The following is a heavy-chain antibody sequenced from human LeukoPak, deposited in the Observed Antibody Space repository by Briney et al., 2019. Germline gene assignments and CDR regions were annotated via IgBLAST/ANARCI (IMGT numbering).Heavy chain of an antibody. CDR1: GGSFSGYS. V-gene: IGHV4-34*01. J-gene: IGHJ4*02. D-gene: IGHD5-18*01. CDR2: INHSGST. CDR3: ARGWGGYSYGYAVGPPHGYYFDC. Sequence: SETLSLTCAVYGGSFSGYSWSWIRQPPGKGLEWIGEINHSGSTNYNPSLKSRVTISVDTSKNQFSLKLSSVTAADTAVYYCARGWGGYSYGYAVGPPHGYYFDCWGQGTLVTVSS.